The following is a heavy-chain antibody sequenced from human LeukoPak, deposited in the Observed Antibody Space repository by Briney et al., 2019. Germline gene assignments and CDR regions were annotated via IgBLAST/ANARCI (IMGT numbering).Heavy chain of an antibody. J-gene: IGHJ5*02. CDR1: GFTFSSYW. CDR3: ARDLFTLGTPSWFDL. V-gene: IGHV3-21*01. CDR2: ISSSSSYI. D-gene: IGHD7-27*01. Sequence: PGGSLRLSCAASGFTFSSYWMHWVRQAPGKGLEWVSSISSSSSYIYYADSVKGRFTISRDNAKNSLYLQMNSLRAEDTAVYYCARDLFTLGTPSWFDLWGQGTLVTVSS.